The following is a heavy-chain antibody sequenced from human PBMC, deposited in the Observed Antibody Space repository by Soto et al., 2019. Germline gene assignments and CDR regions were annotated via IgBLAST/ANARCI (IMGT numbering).Heavy chain of an antibody. J-gene: IGHJ4*02. D-gene: IGHD3-9*01. CDR2: ISGSGGST. Sequence: GSLRLSCAASGFTFSSYAMSWVRQAPGKGLEWVSAISGSGGSTYYADSVKGRFTISRDNSKNTLYLQMNSLRAEDTAVYYCAKDSPDYDILTGYYNPGPYYFDYWGQGTLVTVSS. V-gene: IGHV3-23*01. CDR1: GFTFSSYA. CDR3: AKDSPDYDILTGYYNPGPYYFDY.